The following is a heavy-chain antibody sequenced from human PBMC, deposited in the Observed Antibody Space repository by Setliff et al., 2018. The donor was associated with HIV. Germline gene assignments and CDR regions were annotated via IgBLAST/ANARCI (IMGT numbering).Heavy chain of an antibody. V-gene: IGHV5-51*01. CDR2: IYPGDSDT. J-gene: IGHJ4*02. CDR1: GYSFTSYW. D-gene: IGHD6-13*01. CDR3: ARRMWQQDSKFMYYFDY. Sequence: PGESLTISCKGSGYSFTSYWIGWVRQMPGKGLEWMGIIYPGDSDTRYSPSFQGQVTISADKPISTAYLQWSSLKASDTAMYYCARRMWQQDSKFMYYFDYWGQGTLVTVS.